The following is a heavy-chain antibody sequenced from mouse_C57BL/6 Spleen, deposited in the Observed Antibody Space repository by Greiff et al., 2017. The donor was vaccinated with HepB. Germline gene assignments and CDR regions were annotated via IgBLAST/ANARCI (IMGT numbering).Heavy chain of an antibody. Sequence: EVKLVESGGGLVKPGGSLKLSCAASGFTFSSYAMSWVRQTPEKRLEWVATISDGGSYTYYPDNVKGRFTISRDNAKNNLYLQMSHLKSEDTAMYYCARDARDYYGVYFDYWGQGTTLTVSS. CDR2: ISDGGSYT. CDR1: GFTFSSYA. D-gene: IGHD1-1*01. J-gene: IGHJ2*01. CDR3: ARDARDYYGVYFDY. V-gene: IGHV5-4*01.